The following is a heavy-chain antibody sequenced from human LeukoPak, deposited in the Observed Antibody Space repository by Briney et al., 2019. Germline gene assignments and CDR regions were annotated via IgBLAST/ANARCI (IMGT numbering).Heavy chain of an antibody. Sequence: GASVKVSCKASGYTFTSYGISWVRQAPGQGLEWMGWISAYNGNTNYAQKLQGRVTMTTDTSTSTAYMELRSLRSDDTAVYYCARHPNYDYVWGSYSHFDYWGQGTLVTVSS. CDR2: ISAYNGNT. D-gene: IGHD3-16*01. CDR3: ARHPNYDYVWGSYSHFDY. V-gene: IGHV1-18*01. CDR1: GYTFTSYG. J-gene: IGHJ4*02.